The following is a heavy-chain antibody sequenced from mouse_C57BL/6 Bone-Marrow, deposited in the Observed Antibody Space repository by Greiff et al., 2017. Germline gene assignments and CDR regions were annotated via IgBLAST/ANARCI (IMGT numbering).Heavy chain of an antibody. CDR1: GYTFTSYW. Sequence: QVQLQQPGAELVKPGASVKMSCKASGYTFTSYWITWVKQRPGQGLEWIGDIYPGSGSTNYNEKFKGKATLTADKSSSTAYMELRSLTSEDSAVYFCARSGAYCSKGWYFDVWGTGTTVTVSS. CDR3: ARSGAYCSKGWYFDV. CDR2: IYPGSGST. V-gene: IGHV1-55*01. J-gene: IGHJ1*03. D-gene: IGHD2-5*01.